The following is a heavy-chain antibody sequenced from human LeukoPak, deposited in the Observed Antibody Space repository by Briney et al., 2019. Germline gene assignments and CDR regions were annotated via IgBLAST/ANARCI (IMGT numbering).Heavy chain of an antibody. CDR1: GYTFTSYA. Sequence: ASVKVSCKASGYTFTSYAMNWVRQAPGQGLEWMGWINPNSGGTNYAQKFQGRVTMTRDTSISTAYMELSRLRSDDTAVYYCARGAPTDTYYYDSSGYPIDYWGQGTLVTVSS. D-gene: IGHD3-22*01. CDR3: ARGAPTDTYYYDSSGYPIDY. V-gene: IGHV1-2*02. CDR2: INPNSGGT. J-gene: IGHJ4*02.